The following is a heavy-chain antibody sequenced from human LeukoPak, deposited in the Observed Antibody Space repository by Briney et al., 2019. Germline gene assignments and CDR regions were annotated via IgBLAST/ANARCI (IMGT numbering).Heavy chain of an antibody. D-gene: IGHD3-3*01. CDR3: AGADVAILGVASAY. Sequence: ASVKVSCKASGYTFTSYGISWVRQAPGQGLEWMGWISAYNGNTNYAQKLQGRVTMTTDTSTSTAYMELMSLRSDDTAVYYCAGADVAILGVASAYWGQGTLVTVSS. V-gene: IGHV1-18*01. CDR1: GYTFTSYG. J-gene: IGHJ4*02. CDR2: ISAYNGNT.